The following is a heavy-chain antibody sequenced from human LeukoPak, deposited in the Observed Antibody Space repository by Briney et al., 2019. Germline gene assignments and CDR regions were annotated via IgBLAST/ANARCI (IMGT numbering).Heavy chain of an antibody. D-gene: IGHD6-19*01. Sequence: GGSLRLSCAASGFTFSSYSMNWVRQAPGKGLEWVSSISSRSYIYYADSVKGRFTISRDNAKNLLYLQVNSLRAEETAVYYCARAGVAGSRTWVYWGQGTLVTVSS. CDR2: ISSRSYI. CDR1: GFTFSSYS. J-gene: IGHJ4*02. CDR3: ARAGVAGSRTWVY. V-gene: IGHV3-21*01.